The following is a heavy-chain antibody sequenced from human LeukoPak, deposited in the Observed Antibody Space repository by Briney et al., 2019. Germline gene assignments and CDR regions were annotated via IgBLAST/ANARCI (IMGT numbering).Heavy chain of an antibody. Sequence: ASVKVSCKASGFTFTNYNLHWVRQAPGQRLEWMGIINPSGGSTNYAQNFQGRVTMTRDTSTSTVYMELSSLRSEDTAVYYCVRVRDGYNDAYDIWGQGTMVTVPS. D-gene: IGHD5-24*01. CDR3: VRVRDGYNDAYDI. J-gene: IGHJ3*02. CDR2: INPSGGST. V-gene: IGHV1-46*01. CDR1: GFTFTNYN.